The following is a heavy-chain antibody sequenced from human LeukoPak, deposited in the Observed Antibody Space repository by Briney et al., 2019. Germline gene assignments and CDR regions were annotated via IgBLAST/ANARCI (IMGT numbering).Heavy chain of an antibody. CDR3: ARDRPGGGDNY. Sequence: GGSLRLSCAASGFTFSSYSMNWVRQAPGKGLEWVSSISSSSSYIYYADSVKGRFTISRDNAKNSLYLQMNSLRAEDTAVYYCARDRPGGGDNYWGQGTLVTVSS. CDR2: ISSSSSYI. CDR1: GFTFSSYS. D-gene: IGHD2-21*02. V-gene: IGHV3-21*01. J-gene: IGHJ4*02.